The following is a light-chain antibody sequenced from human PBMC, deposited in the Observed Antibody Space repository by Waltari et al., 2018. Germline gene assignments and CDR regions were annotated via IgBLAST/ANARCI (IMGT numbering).Light chain of an antibody. V-gene: IGLV1-44*01. Sequence: QSVLAQPPSASGTPGQRVTISCSGIKSIIHATTFHWYQQVPGTAPKLLIYNTFQRPSGVPDRFSGSKSGSSASLAISGLQSEDEADYFCSTWDDSLNGVVFGGGTRLTVL. J-gene: IGLJ2*01. CDR2: NTF. CDR1: KSIIHATT. CDR3: STWDDSLNGVV.